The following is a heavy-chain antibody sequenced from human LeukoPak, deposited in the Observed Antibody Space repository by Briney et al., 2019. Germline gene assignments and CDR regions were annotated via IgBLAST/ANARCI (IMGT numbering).Heavy chain of an antibody. CDR3: ARGMLGAQSPGGDY. V-gene: IGHV3-7*01. D-gene: IGHD1-26*01. CDR2: IKQDGSEK. Sequence: PGGSLRLSCAGSGFTFSSYWMSWVRQAPGKGLEWVANIKQDGSEKYYVDSVKGRFTIYRDNAKNSLYLQMNSLRAEDTAVYYCARGMLGAQSPGGDYWGQGTLVTVSS. J-gene: IGHJ4*02. CDR1: GFTFSSYW.